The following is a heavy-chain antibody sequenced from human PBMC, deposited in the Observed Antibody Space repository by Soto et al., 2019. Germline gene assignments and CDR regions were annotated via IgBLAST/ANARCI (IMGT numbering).Heavy chain of an antibody. CDR3: ARDNKFFDSGSGVEY. V-gene: IGHV3-21*01. CDR2: ITSSSTYI. D-gene: IGHD3-10*01. J-gene: IGHJ4*02. CDR1: GFSFRSYS. Sequence: EGQLVESGGGLVKPGGSLRLSCVASGFSFRSYSLNWVRQAPGKGLEWVSSITSSSTYIHYADSVKGRFTISRDNAKNSLYLQMNSLRAEDTAVYYCARDNKFFDSGSGVEYWGQGTLVTVSS.